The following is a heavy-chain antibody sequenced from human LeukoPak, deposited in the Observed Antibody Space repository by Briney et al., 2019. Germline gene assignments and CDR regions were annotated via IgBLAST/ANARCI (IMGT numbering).Heavy chain of an antibody. J-gene: IGHJ6*03. D-gene: IGHD2-2*02. CDR3: AAQGYCSSTSCYREDCYYYYMDV. CDR2: IIPIFGTA. Sequence: SLKVSCKASGGTFSSYAISWVRQAPGQGLEWVGGIIPIFGTANYAQTLQGRVTISTDKTTSTDYMELSSLRSEDKAMYYCAAQGYCSSTSCYREDCYYYYMDVWGKGTTVTVSS. CDR1: GGTFSSYA. V-gene: IGHV1-69*05.